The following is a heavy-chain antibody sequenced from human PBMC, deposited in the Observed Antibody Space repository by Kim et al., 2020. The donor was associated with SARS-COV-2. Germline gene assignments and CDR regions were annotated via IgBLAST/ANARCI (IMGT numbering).Heavy chain of an antibody. CDR3: ARDHISSLDAFDI. CDR2: SYSGGST. J-gene: IGHJ3*02. V-gene: IGHV3-53*01. CDR1: GFTVSSNY. D-gene: IGHD6-6*01. Sequence: GGSLRLSCAASGFTVSSNYMSWVRQAPGKGLEWVSVSYSGGSTYYADSVKGRFTISRDNSKNTLYLQMNSLRAEDTAVYYCARDHISSLDAFDIWGQGTMVTVSS.